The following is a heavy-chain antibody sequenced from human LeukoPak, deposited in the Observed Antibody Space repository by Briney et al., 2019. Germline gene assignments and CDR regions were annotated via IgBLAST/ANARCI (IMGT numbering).Heavy chain of an antibody. Sequence: SETLSLTCAVYGGSFSGYYRGWIRQPPGKGLEWIGEINHSGSTNYNPSLKSRVTISVDTSKNQFSLKPSSVTAADTAVYYCARGRRGVVVPAAIRKGNWFDPWGQGTLVTVSS. CDR3: ARGRRGVVVPAAIRKGNWFDP. J-gene: IGHJ5*02. CDR2: INHSGST. V-gene: IGHV4-34*01. D-gene: IGHD2-2*02. CDR1: GGSFSGYY.